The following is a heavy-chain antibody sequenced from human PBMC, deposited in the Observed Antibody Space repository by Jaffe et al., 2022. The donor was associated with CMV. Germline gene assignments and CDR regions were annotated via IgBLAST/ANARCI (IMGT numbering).Heavy chain of an antibody. D-gene: IGHD5-12*01. Sequence: QVQLQESGPGLVKPSETLSLTCTVSGGSISSYYWSWIRQPPGKGLEWIGYIYYSGSTNYNPSLKSRVTISVDTSKNQFSLKLSSVTAADTAVYYCARECRDGYRCLDYWGQGTLVTVSS. CDR3: ARECRDGYRCLDY. V-gene: IGHV4-59*01. CDR1: GGSISSYY. CDR2: IYYSGST. J-gene: IGHJ4*02.